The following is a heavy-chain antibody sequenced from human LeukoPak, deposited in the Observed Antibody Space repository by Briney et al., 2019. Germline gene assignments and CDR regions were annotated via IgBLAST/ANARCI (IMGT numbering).Heavy chain of an antibody. CDR3: ARGLGSSGWLDLDY. V-gene: IGHV1-8*01. CDR1: GYTFTSYE. D-gene: IGHD6-19*01. Sequence: ASVKGSSKASGYTFTSYEINWVRQANGQGVEWMGWMNPNSGNTGYAQKFQGRVTMTRNTSISTAYMELSSLRSEDTAVYYCARGLGSSGWLDLDYWGQGTLVTVSS. J-gene: IGHJ4*02. CDR2: MNPNSGNT.